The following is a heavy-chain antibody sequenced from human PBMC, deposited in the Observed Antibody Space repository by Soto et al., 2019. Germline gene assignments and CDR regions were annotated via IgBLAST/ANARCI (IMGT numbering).Heavy chain of an antibody. CDR3: AKDGSPGIVVGRTTDY. Sequence: GGSLRLSCAASGFTFSIYAMSWVRQAPGKGLEWVSAISGSGGSTYYADSVKGRFTISRDNSKNTLYLQMNSLRAEDTAVYYCAKDGSPGIVVGRTTDYWGQGTLVTVSS. J-gene: IGHJ4*02. V-gene: IGHV3-23*01. CDR1: GFTFSIYA. CDR2: ISGSGGST. D-gene: IGHD2-2*01.